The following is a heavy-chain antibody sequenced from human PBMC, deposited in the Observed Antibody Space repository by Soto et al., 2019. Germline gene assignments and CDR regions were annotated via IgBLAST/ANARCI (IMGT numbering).Heavy chain of an antibody. V-gene: IGHV4-39*01. CDR3: ARLKGAFFITTYKWFDP. Sequence: SLTLSLTWAVSGDSISSSSYYWFWIRHPPGKGLEWIGDIYYSGTTHYNPSLKRRVTISIDTSKNQFSLHLRSATAADTAVYYCARLKGAFFITTYKWFDPWGQGTPVTVSS. J-gene: IGHJ5*02. CDR2: IYYSGTT. D-gene: IGHD3-22*01. CDR1: GDSISSSSYY.